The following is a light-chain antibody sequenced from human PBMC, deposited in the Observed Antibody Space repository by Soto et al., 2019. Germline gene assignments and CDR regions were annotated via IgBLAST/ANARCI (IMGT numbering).Light chain of an antibody. CDR1: ESVSRN. CDR3: QQYSSWPT. CDR2: GAS. Sequence: EIVMTQSPATLSVSPGDRVTLSCRASESVSRNLAWYQWKPGHSPRLLIYGASSRAAGIPGRFSGSGSGTEFTLTISSLQPGDFVFFCCQQYSSWPTFGQGTKLEIK. V-gene: IGKV3D-15*01. J-gene: IGKJ2*01.